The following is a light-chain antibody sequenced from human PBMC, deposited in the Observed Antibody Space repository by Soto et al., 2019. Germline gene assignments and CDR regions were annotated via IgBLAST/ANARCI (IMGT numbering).Light chain of an antibody. CDR3: SSYTISSYV. CDR1: SSDIGTYNY. Sequence: QSALTQPASVSGSPGQSITISCTGASSDIGTYNYVSWYQQHPGKAPRLLIYEVTNRPSGVSNRFSGSKSGITASLTISGLQAEDEADYYCSSYTISSYVFGTGTQLTVL. V-gene: IGLV2-14*01. CDR2: EVT. J-gene: IGLJ1*01.